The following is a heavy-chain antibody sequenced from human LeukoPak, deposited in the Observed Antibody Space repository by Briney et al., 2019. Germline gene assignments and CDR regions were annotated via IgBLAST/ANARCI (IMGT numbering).Heavy chain of an antibody. Sequence: GGSLRLSCAASGFTFSSYGMRWVRQAPGKGLEWVTFISYDGNKTYFTDSVKGRFTISRDYSKNTLFLLMNSLRTEDTAVYYCARQHTKSWFFGFDFWGQGTLVTVSS. CDR1: GFTFSSYG. J-gene: IGHJ4*02. V-gene: IGHV3-30*03. CDR2: ISYDGNKT. CDR3: ARQHTKSWFFGFDF. D-gene: IGHD6-13*01.